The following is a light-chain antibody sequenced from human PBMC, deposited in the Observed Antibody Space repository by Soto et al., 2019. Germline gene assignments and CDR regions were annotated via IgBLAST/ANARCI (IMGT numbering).Light chain of an antibody. CDR1: SSDVGGYNY. CDR3: ISYTSSSTPYV. J-gene: IGLJ1*01. V-gene: IGLV2-14*01. CDR2: DVT. Sequence: QSALTQPASVSGSPGQSITISCTGTSSDVGGYNYVSWYQQHPVKAPKLMIYDVTNRPSGVSDRFSGSKSGNTASLTISGLPAEDEADYYCISYTSSSTPYVFGTGTKLTVL.